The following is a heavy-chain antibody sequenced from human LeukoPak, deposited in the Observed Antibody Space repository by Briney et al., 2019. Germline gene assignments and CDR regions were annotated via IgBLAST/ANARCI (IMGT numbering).Heavy chain of an antibody. Sequence: SETLSLTCTVSGGSISSSSYYWGWIRQPPGKGLEWIGSIYYSGSTYYNPSLKSRVTISVDTSKNQFSLKLSSVTAADTAVYYCAKESGEYNWNQITTVNWGQGTLVTVSS. CDR2: IYYSGST. V-gene: IGHV4-39*02. D-gene: IGHD1-20*01. CDR3: AKESGEYNWNQITTVN. J-gene: IGHJ4*02. CDR1: GGSISSSSYY.